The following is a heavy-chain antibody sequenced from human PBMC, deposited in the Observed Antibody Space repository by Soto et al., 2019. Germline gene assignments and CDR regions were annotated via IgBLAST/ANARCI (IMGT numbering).Heavy chain of an antibody. CDR1: GGSFSGYY. CDR2: INHSGST. V-gene: IGHV4-34*01. J-gene: IGHJ4*02. D-gene: IGHD6-19*01. CDR3: AIAESYHSSVAGLHPFDY. Sequence: PSETLSLTCAVYGGSFSGYYWSWIRQPPGKGLEWIGEINHSGSTNYNPSLKSRVTISVDTSKNQFSLKLSSVTAADTAVYYCAIAESYHSSVAGLHPFDYRGQGTLVTVSS.